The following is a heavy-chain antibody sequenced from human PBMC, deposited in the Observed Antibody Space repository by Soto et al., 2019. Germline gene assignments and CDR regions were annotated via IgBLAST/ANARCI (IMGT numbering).Heavy chain of an antibody. J-gene: IGHJ4*02. CDR1: GFTFSNYA. V-gene: IGHV3-23*01. D-gene: IGHD2-15*01. Sequence: GGSLRLSCAASGFTFSNYAMNWVRQAPGKGLEWVSGITFSGDYTYYADSVKGRFTISRDNSKNTLYLQMNSLGVEDTAVYYCKGAAWAAQFDYWGQGTQVTVSS. CDR3: KGAAWAAQFDY. CDR2: ITFSGDYT.